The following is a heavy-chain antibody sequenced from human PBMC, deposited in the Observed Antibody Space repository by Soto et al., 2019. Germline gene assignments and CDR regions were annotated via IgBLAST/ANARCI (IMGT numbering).Heavy chain of an antibody. J-gene: IGHJ6*02. CDR1: VFTFSNFA. CDR2: LSGSGTST. D-gene: IGHD1-7*01. Sequence: PGGSLRLSCGSSVFTFSNFAMSCVRHSPGGWLEWVSGLSGSGTSTYYADSVRGRFTISRDNSNNTLYLQMTSLRADDTAVYYCARDLIGGTTTRYWYYYAMEVWGQGTTVNVSS. V-gene: IGHV3-23*01. CDR3: ARDLIGGTTTRYWYYYAMEV.